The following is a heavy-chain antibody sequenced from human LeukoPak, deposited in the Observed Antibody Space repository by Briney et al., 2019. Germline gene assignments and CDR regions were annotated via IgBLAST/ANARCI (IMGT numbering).Heavy chain of an antibody. V-gene: IGHV1-2*02. J-gene: IGHJ5*02. D-gene: IGHD5-12*01. Sequence: ASVKVSCKPSGYTFTSYYLHWVRQAPGQGLEWMGWINPNSGVTNYAQNFQGRVTMTRDTSISTAYMELSGLRSEDTAIYYCAGGWEPYDYFFDPWGQGTLVIVSS. CDR3: AGGWEPYDYFFDP. CDR1: GYTFTSYY. CDR2: INPNSGVT.